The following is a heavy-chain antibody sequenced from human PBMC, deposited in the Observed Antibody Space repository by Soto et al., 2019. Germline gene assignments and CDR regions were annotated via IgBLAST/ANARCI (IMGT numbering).Heavy chain of an antibody. Sequence: QVQLVQSGAEVKKPGASVKVSCKASGYSFTGYFMHWVRQFPGQGLEWMRWTNPKSGVTKYRQKFQGSVTMPRDTSISTAYVELTRLRSDVTAVDYCARALVRCQLGSSHYWGQGTLVPVAS. CDR2: TNPKSGVT. J-gene: IGHJ4*02. D-gene: IGHD2-8*02. V-gene: IGHV1-2*02. CDR3: ARALVRCQLGSSHY. CDR1: GYSFTGYF.